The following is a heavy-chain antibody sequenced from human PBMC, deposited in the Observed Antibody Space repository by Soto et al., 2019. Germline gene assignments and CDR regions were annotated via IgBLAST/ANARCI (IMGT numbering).Heavy chain of an antibody. CDR2: ISGSGGST. Sequence: GGSLRLSCAASGFTFSSYAMSWVRQAPGKGLEWVSAISGSGGSTYYADSVKGRFTISRDNSKNTLYLQMNSLRAEDTAVYYCAKDWAAAGHYYGMDVWGQGTTVTVSS. CDR1: GFTFSSYA. V-gene: IGHV3-23*01. CDR3: AKDWAAAGHYYGMDV. J-gene: IGHJ6*02. D-gene: IGHD6-13*01.